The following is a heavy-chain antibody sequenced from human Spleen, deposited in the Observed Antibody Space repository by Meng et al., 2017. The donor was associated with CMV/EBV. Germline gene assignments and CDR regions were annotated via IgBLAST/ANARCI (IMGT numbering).Heavy chain of an antibody. D-gene: IGHD6-13*01. J-gene: IGHJ5*02. Sequence: IFAYSDRPLLKPPHTLPLPFCFSACARSPSRVGLVWIRQPPAKAREWLALIYWYDDKRYNPSLKSRLTITKDTSKNQVVLTMTNTDPVDTATYYCAHGRGGSWYLGWFDPWGQGTLVTVSS. V-gene: IGHV2-5*01. CDR2: IYWYDDK. CDR1: ACARSPSRVG. CDR3: AHGRGGSWYLGWFDP.